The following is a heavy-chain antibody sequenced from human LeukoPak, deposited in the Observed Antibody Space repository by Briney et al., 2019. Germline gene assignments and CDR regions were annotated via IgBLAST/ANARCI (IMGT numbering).Heavy chain of an antibody. V-gene: IGHV3-23*01. D-gene: IGHD6-19*01. CDR3: AKQDIRSSAWYD. CDR1: GFTFSSYA. J-gene: IGHJ4*02. Sequence: PGGSLRLSCAASGFTFSSYAMSGARRAPGQGLEWVSDFSDSGGNTYYADSVKGRFTISRDNSKNTLYLQMNSLRAEDTAVYYCAKQDIRSSAWYDWGQGTLVTVSS. CDR2: FSDSGGNT.